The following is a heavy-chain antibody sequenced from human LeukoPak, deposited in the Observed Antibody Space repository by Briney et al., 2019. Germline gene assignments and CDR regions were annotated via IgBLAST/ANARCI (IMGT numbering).Heavy chain of an antibody. CDR2: ISGSGGST. CDR3: AKEAAYYYDSSGYYPLFDY. J-gene: IGHJ4*02. Sequence: GGSLRLSCAASGFTFSSYAMSWVRQPPGKGLEWVSAISGSGGSTYYADSVKGRFTISRDNSKNTLYLQMNSLRAEDTAVYYCAKEAAYYYDSSGYYPLFDYWGQGTLVTVSS. V-gene: IGHV3-23*01. D-gene: IGHD3-22*01. CDR1: GFTFSSYA.